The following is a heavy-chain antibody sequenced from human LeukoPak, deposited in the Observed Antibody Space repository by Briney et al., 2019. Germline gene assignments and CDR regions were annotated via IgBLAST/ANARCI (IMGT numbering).Heavy chain of an antibody. CDR3: ARDSYCDSSGYYSAEYFQH. J-gene: IGHJ1*01. V-gene: IGHV1-2*02. Sequence: ASVTVSCKPSGYTFTVYYMQLVRQAPGQGLEWMGWINPNSVGTNYAQKLQGKVTMTRDTSISTAYMELSRLSSDDTAVYYCARDSYCDSSGYYSAEYFQHWGEGTLVTVSS. CDR1: GYTFTVYY. CDR2: INPNSVGT. D-gene: IGHD3-22*01.